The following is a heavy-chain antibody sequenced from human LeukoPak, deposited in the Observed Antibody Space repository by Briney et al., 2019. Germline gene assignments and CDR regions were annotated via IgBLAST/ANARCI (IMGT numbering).Heavy chain of an antibody. CDR3: VRDITRHMDW. CDR2: INTDGSIT. V-gene: IGHV3-74*01. D-gene: IGHD3-3*01. J-gene: IGHJ4*02. CDR1: GFTFSNYW. Sequence: AGGSLILSCVASGFTFSNYWMHWVRQAPGKGLVWVSIINTDGSITRYADSVKGRFTISRDNAKNTLDLEMTSLRAEDTAVYYCVRDITRHMDWWGQGTLVTVSS.